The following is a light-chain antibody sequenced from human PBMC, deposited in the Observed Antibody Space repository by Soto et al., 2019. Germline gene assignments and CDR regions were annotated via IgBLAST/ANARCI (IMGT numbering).Light chain of an antibody. J-gene: IGLJ2*01. CDR1: KLGNKY. CDR3: QAWDSPRV. V-gene: IGLV3-1*01. Sequence: SYELTQPPSLSVSPGQTASITCSGDKLGNKYPSWYQQKPGQSPVLVIYQNNKRPSGIPERFSGSNSGNTATLTISATQVMDEADYYCQAWDSPRVFGGGTQLTVL. CDR2: QNN.